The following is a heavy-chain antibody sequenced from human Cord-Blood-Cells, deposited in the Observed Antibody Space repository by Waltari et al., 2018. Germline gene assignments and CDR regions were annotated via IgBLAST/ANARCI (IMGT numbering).Heavy chain of an antibody. J-gene: IGHJ4*02. Sequence: QVQLVQSGAEVKKPGASVKVSCKASGYTFTGYYMHWVRQAPGQGLEWMGGINPNSGGTNYAQKFQGRVTMTRDTSISTAYMELSRLRSDDTAVYYCARGSYCSGGSCYFDYWGQGTLVTVSS. CDR2: INPNSGGT. D-gene: IGHD2-15*01. CDR3: ARGSYCSGGSCYFDY. V-gene: IGHV1-2*02. CDR1: GYTFTGYY.